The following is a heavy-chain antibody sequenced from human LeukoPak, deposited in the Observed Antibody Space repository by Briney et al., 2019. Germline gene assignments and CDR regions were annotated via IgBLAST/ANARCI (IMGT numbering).Heavy chain of an antibody. J-gene: IGHJ4*02. CDR3: AREKPTVTTTLDY. CDR1: GFTFSSYA. Sequence: GGSLRLSCAASGFTFSSYAMHWVRQAPGKGLERVAVISYDGSNKYYADSVKGRFTISRDNSKNTLYLQMNSLRAEDTAVYYCAREKPTVTTTLDYWGQGTLVTVSS. V-gene: IGHV3-30*04. D-gene: IGHD4-17*01. CDR2: ISYDGSNK.